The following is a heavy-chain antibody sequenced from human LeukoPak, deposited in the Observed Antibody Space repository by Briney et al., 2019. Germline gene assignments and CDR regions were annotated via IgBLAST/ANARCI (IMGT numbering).Heavy chain of an antibody. V-gene: IGHV3-30-3*01. CDR2: ISYGGSNK. CDR3: ARELPPYCSSTSCHTFAFDI. D-gene: IGHD2-2*02. CDR1: GFTFSSYA. Sequence: GGSLRLSCAASGFTFSSYAMHWVRQAPGKGLEWVAVISYGGSNKYYADSVKGRFTISRDNSKNTLYLQMNSLRAEDTAVYYCARELPPYCSSTSCHTFAFDIWGQGTMVTVSS. J-gene: IGHJ3*02.